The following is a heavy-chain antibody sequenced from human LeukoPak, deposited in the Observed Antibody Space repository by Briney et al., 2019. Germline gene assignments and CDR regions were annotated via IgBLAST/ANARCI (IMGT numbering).Heavy chain of an antibody. CDR2: IIPIFGTA. CDR3: ARDPRHSSSWYRGGNWFDP. V-gene: IGHV1-69*13. CDR1: GGTFSSYA. J-gene: IGHJ5*02. Sequence: REASVKVSCKASGGTFSSYAISWVRQAPGQGLEWMGGIIPIFGTANYAQKLQGRVTITADESTSTAYMELSSLRSEDTAVYYCARDPRHSSSWYRGGNWFDPWGQGTLVTVSS. D-gene: IGHD6-13*01.